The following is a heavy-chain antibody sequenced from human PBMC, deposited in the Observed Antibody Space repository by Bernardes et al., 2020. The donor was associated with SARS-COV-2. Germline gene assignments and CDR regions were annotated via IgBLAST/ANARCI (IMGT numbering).Heavy chain of an antibody. Sequence: ASVKVSCKASGYTFTGYYIHWVRQAPGQGLEWMGWITPNSGGTTYAQKFQDRVTMTRDTSIRTAYMELRRLRSDDTAVYYCAIPPTNYDRYGMDVWGQGTTVTGSS. V-gene: IGHV1-2*02. CDR3: AIPPTNYDRYGMDV. CDR1: GYTFTGYY. J-gene: IGHJ6*02. CDR2: ITPNSGGT. D-gene: IGHD3-22*01.